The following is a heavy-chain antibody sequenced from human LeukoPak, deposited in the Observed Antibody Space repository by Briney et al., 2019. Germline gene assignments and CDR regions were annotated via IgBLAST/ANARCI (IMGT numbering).Heavy chain of an antibody. V-gene: IGHV4-61*02. CDR2: IYTSGST. CDR3: ARGDGYYSTFDY. D-gene: IGHD5-24*01. J-gene: IGHJ4*02. CDR1: GGSISSGYYY. Sequence: PSETLSLTCTVSGGSISSGYYYWSWIRQPAGKGLEWIGRIYTSGSTNYNPSLKSRVTISIDTSKNQFSLKLSSVTAADTAVYYCARGDGYYSTFDYWGQGTLVTVSS.